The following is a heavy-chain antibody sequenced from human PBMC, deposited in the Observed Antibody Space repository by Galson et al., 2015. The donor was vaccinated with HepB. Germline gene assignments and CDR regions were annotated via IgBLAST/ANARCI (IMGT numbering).Heavy chain of an antibody. D-gene: IGHD3-3*01. CDR3: ARASGEYDFWSGYSPFGDY. J-gene: IGHJ4*02. CDR2: INAGNGNT. V-gene: IGHV1-3*01. CDR1: GYTFTSYA. Sequence: SVKVSCKASGYTFTSYAMHWVRQAPGQRLEWMGWINAGNGNTKYSQKFRGRVTITRDTSASTAYMELSSLRSEDTAVYYCARASGEYDFWSGYSPFGDYWGQGTLVTVSS.